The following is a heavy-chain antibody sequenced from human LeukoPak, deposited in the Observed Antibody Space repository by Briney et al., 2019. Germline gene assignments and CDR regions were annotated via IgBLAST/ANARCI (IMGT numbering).Heavy chain of an antibody. V-gene: IGHV3-48*02. J-gene: IGHJ4*02. Sequence: GRSLRLSCAASGFTFSSYSMNWVRQAPGKGLEWVSYIILSSSMIYYADSVKGRFTISRDNAKNPLYLQMKSLRDEDTAIYYCARDYGDLPARVPYFDYWGQGTLVTVSS. CDR1: GFTFSSYS. D-gene: IGHD4-17*01. CDR2: IILSSSMI. CDR3: ARDYGDLPARVPYFDY.